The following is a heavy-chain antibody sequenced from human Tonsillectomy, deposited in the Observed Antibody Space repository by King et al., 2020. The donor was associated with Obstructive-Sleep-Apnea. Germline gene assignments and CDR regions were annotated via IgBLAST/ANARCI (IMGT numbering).Heavy chain of an antibody. CDR3: ASLRDEATPFYF. CDR1: GYSFTTYW. CDR2: IYPGDSDT. V-gene: IGHV5-51*01. J-gene: IGHJ4*02. Sequence: VQLVESGAEVKKPGESLKLSCKGSGYSFTTYWLGWVRQMPGKGLEWMGIIYPGDSDTIYSPSFQGQVTISADKSLSTAYLQWSSLKASDTAIYYCASLRDEATPFYFWGQGTLVTVSS.